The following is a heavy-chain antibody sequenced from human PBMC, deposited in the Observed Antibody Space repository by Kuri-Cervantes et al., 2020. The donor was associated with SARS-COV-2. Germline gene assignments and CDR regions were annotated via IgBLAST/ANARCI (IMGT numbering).Heavy chain of an antibody. CDR1: GYXFTSYG. J-gene: IGHJ4*02. D-gene: IGHD6-19*01. V-gene: IGHV1-18*01. Sequence: ASVKVSXKASGYXFTSYGISWVRQAPGQGLEWMGWXSAYNGNTNYAQKLQGRVTMTTDTSTSTAYMEXRSLRSDDTAVYYCAXGPFSXGWFDYWGQGTLVTVSS. CDR3: AXGPFSXGWFDY. CDR2: XSAYNGNT.